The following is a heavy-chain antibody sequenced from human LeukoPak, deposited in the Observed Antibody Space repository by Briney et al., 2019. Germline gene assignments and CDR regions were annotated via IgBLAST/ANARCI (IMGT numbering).Heavy chain of an antibody. CDR2: IKSKTDGGTT. J-gene: IGHJ5*02. CDR1: GFTFSNAW. Sequence: GRSLRLSCAASGFTFSNAWMSWVRQAPGKGLEWVGRIKSKTDGGTTDYAAPVKGRFTISRDDSKNTLYLQMNSLKTEDTAVYYCTTDSGYYYGSGSPWGQGTLVTVSS. CDR3: TTDSGYYYGSGSP. V-gene: IGHV3-15*01. D-gene: IGHD3-10*01.